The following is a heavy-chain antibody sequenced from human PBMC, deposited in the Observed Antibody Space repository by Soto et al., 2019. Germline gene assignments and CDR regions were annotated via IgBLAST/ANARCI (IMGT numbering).Heavy chain of an antibody. CDR1: GGTFSSYA. V-gene: IGHV1-69*06. CDR3: TREVCSGGSCDKGRTVSTLGDGFDI. CDR2: IIPIFGTA. Sequence: QVQLVQSGAEVKKPGSSVKVSCKASGGTFSSYAISWVRQAPGQGLEWMGGIIPIFGTANYAQKFQGRVTITVDKYASTVYMELSSMRCESAAGYDCTREVCSGGSCDKGRTVSTLGDGFDIWGQGTMVTDFS. J-gene: IGHJ3*02. D-gene: IGHD2-15*01.